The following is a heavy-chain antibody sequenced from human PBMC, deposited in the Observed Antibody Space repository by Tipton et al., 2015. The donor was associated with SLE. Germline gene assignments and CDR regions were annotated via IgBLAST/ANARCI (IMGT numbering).Heavy chain of an antibody. Sequence: TLSLTCTVSGGSISSHYWNWIRQPPGKGLEWIGYIYYSGSTNYNPSLKSRVTISVDTSKNQFSLKLSSVTAADTAVYYGARVGTGYARPRAWYFDLWGRGTLVTVSS. V-gene: IGHV4-59*11. J-gene: IGHJ2*01. CDR2: IYYSGST. D-gene: IGHD5-12*01. CDR3: ARVGTGYARPRAWYFDL. CDR1: GGSISSHY.